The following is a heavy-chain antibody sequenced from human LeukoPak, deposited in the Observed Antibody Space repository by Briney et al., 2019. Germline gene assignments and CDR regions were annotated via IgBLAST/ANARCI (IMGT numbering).Heavy chain of an antibody. CDR2: ISYDGSNK. J-gene: IGHJ4*02. CDR3: APNLLDY. CDR1: GFTFSNYG. Sequence: GRSLRLSCAASGFTFSNYGMHWVRQAPGKGLEWVAVISYDGSNKYYADSVKGRFTISRDNSKNTLYLQMNSLRAEDTAVYYCAPNLLDYWGQGTLVTVSS. V-gene: IGHV3-30*03. D-gene: IGHD1-14*01.